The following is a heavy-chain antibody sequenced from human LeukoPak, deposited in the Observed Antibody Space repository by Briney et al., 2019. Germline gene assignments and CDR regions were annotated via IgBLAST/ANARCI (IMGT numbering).Heavy chain of an antibody. Sequence: GGSLRLSCAASGFTFSSYSMNWVRQAPGKGLEWVSYISSSSSTIYYADSVKGRFTTSRDNAKNSLYLQMNSLRDEDTAVYYCARVGPLWFGELFTPLPYYYYYGMDVWGQGTTVTVSS. CDR2: ISSSSSTI. CDR1: GFTFSSYS. V-gene: IGHV3-48*02. CDR3: ARVGPLWFGELFTPLPYYYYYGMDV. J-gene: IGHJ6*02. D-gene: IGHD3-10*01.